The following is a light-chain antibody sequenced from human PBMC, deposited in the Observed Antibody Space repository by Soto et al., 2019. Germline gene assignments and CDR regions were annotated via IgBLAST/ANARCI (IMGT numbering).Light chain of an antibody. Sequence: EIVLTQSPGTLSLSPGERATLSCRASQSVSSSYLAWYQQKPGQAPRLLIYDASRATGIPDMFSGSGSGTDFTLTITRLEPEVFAVYYCQHYGTSALFGPGTKVDI. J-gene: IGKJ3*01. V-gene: IGKV3-20*01. CDR2: DAS. CDR1: QSVSSSY. CDR3: QHYGTSAL.